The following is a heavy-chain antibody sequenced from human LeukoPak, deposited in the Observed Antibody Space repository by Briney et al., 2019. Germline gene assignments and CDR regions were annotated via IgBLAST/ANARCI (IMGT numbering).Heavy chain of an antibody. J-gene: IGHJ6*03. CDR2: INSDGSTT. D-gene: IGHD4-17*01. CDR1: GFTFSSYW. V-gene: IGHV3-74*01. CDR3: ARSTTHPYYNYMDV. Sequence: PGGSLRLSCVASGFTFSSYWMHWVRQAPGEGLVWVSRINSDGSTTTYADSVKGRFTISRDNAKNTLYLQMNSLRVKDTAVYYCARSTTHPYYNYMDVWGKGTTVTLSS.